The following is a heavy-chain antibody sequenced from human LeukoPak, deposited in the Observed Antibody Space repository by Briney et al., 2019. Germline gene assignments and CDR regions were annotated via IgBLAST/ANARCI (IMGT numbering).Heavy chain of an antibody. CDR2: INHSGST. V-gene: IGHV4-39*07. D-gene: IGHD6-19*01. CDR3: ARGWGDGTAVEYFDY. Sequence: PSETLSPTCTVSGGSISSSSYYWSWIRQPPGKGLEWIGEINHSGSTNYNPSLKSRVTISVDTSKNQFSLKLSSVTAADTAVYYCARGWGDGTAVEYFDYWGQGTLVTVSS. CDR1: GGSISSSSYY. J-gene: IGHJ4*02.